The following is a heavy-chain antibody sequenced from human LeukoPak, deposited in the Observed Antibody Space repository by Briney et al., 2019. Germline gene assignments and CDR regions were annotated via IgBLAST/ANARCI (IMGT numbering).Heavy chain of an antibody. J-gene: IGHJ4*02. V-gene: IGHV3-21*01. Sequence: GGSLRLSCAASGFTFSSYSMNWVRQAPGKGLEWVSSISSSSSYIYYADSVKGRFTISRDNAKNSLYLQMNSLRAEDTAVYYCASPGAPTGFDYWGQGPLVTVSS. CDR2: ISSSSSYI. D-gene: IGHD1-14*01. CDR1: GFTFSSYS. CDR3: ASPGAPTGFDY.